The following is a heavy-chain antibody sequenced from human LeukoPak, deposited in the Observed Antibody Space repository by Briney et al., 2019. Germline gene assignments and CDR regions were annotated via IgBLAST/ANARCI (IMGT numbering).Heavy chain of an antibody. V-gene: IGHV1-24*01. D-gene: IGHD3-10*01. Sequence: WLGRVYPEDGESMYAERFEGRLTMTEDTSTDTVYMELSSLSSEDTAVYYCAAGSGFGELLYWGQGTLVTVSS. CDR2: VYPEDGES. J-gene: IGHJ4*02. CDR3: AAGSGFGELLY.